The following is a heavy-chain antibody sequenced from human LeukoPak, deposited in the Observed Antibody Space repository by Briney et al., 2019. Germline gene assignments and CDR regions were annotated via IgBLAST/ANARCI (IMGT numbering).Heavy chain of an antibody. D-gene: IGHD5-18*01. V-gene: IGHV3-23*01. CDR2: ITGSGGST. J-gene: IGHJ4*02. CDR1: GFTFSTYG. CDR3: ARDQLWTSFFDY. Sequence: GGSLRLSCAASGFTFSTYGMSRVRQAPGKGLEWVSVITGSGGSTYYADSVKGRFTISRDNAKNSLYLQMNSLRAEDTAVYYCARDQLWTSFFDYWGQGTLVTVSS.